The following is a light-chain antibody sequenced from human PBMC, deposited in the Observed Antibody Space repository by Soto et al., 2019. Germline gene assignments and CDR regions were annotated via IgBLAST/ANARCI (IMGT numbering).Light chain of an antibody. V-gene: IGKV3-20*01. J-gene: IGKJ1*01. CDR2: GTS. Sequence: EIEMTQSPATLPVSPGERATLSCRASQSVSTNLAWYQQKPGQAPRVLIYGTSSRATGIPDRFSGSGSGTDFTLTISRLEPEDFAVYYCQQYGSSPPVTFGQGTKV. CDR1: QSVSTN. CDR3: QQYGSSPPVT.